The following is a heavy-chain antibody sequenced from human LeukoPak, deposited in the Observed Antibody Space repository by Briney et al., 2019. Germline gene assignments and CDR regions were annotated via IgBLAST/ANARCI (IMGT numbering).Heavy chain of an antibody. J-gene: IGHJ4*02. Sequence: PSETLSLTCTVSGGSISSYYWSWIRQPPGKGLEWIGYIYYSGSTNYNPSLKSRVTISVDTSKNQFSLKLSSVTAADTAVYYCARVALVGATTFDYWGQGTLVTVSS. V-gene: IGHV4-59*01. CDR2: IYYSGST. CDR3: ARVALVGATTFDY. D-gene: IGHD1-26*01. CDR1: GGSISSYY.